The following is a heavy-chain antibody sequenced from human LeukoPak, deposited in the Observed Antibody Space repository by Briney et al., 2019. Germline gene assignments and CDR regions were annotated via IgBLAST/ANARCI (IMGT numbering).Heavy chain of an antibody. CDR1: GFTFSSYA. CDR3: AREEYSSSVFDY. CDR2: ISYDGSNK. V-gene: IGHV3-30-3*01. J-gene: IGHJ4*02. Sequence: GGSLRLSCAASGFTFSSYAMHWVRQAPGKGLEWVAVISYDGSNKYYADSVKGRFTISRDNSKNTLYLQMNSLRAEDTAVYYCAREEYSSSVFDYWGQGTLVTVSS. D-gene: IGHD6-6*01.